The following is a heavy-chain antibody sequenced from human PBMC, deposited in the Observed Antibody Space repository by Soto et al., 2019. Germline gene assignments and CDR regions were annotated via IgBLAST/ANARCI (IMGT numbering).Heavy chain of an antibody. Sequence: PSETLSLTCTVSGGSISSGGYYWSWIRQHPGKGLEWIGYIYYSGSTYYNPSLKSRVTISVDTSKNQFSLKLSSVTAADTAVYYCARGGMAAAGAFDIWGQGTMVTVSS. V-gene: IGHV4-31*03. D-gene: IGHD6-13*01. CDR1: GGSISSGGYY. CDR3: ARGGMAAAGAFDI. CDR2: IYYSGST. J-gene: IGHJ3*02.